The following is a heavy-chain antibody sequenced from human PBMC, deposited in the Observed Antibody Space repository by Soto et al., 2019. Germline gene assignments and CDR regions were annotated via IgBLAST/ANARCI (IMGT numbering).Heavy chain of an antibody. Sequence: QVQLVQSGAEVKKPGDSVKVSCKASGYTFTSYGISWVRQAPGQGLEWMGWISAYNGNTNYAQQLQGRVTMTTDTSTSTAYMELRSLRSDDTAVYYCARDQYYDYVWGSWPIYYYYGMDVWGQGTTVTVSS. CDR3: ARDQYYDYVWGSWPIYYYYGMDV. J-gene: IGHJ6*02. CDR2: ISAYNGNT. D-gene: IGHD3-16*01. CDR1: GYTFTSYG. V-gene: IGHV1-18*01.